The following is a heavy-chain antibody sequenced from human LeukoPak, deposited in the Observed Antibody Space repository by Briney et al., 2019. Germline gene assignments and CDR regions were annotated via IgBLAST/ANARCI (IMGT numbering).Heavy chain of an antibody. CDR3: ARAQQQLLPFDY. J-gene: IGHJ4*02. V-gene: IGHV4-59*01. Sequence: SETLSLTCSVPGGSISRYYWSSIRQPPGKGLECVGYIYYSGSTNYNLSLTSRVTISVDTSKHQFSLKLSSVTAADTAVYYCARAQQQLLPFDYWGQGTLVTVSS. CDR2: IYYSGST. CDR1: GGSISRYY. D-gene: IGHD6-13*01.